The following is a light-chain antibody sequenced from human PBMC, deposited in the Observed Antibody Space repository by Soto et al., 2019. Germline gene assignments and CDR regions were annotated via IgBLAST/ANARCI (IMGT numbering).Light chain of an antibody. CDR3: QRYGRSPPIT. CDR2: GAS. J-gene: IGKJ5*01. Sequence: EIVLTQSPGILSLSPGERATLSFRSSQSVSSNFLAWYQQKPGQTPRLLIYGASSRATGIPDRFSGSGSGTDFTLTISRLEPEDFAVYYCQRYGRSPPITFGQGTRLEIK. CDR1: QSVSSNF. V-gene: IGKV3-20*01.